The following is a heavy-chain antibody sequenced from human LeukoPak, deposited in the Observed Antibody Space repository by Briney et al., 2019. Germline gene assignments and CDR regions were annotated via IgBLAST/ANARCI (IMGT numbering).Heavy chain of an antibody. CDR3: AREDITGTASYFDY. J-gene: IGHJ4*02. Sequence: SETLSLTCTVSGGSVSSGSYYWTWIRQPPGKGLEWIGYIYYSGSTNYIPSLRSRLTISVDTSKNQFSLKLSSVTAADTAVYYCAREDITGTASYFDYWGQGTLVTVSS. D-gene: IGHD1-7*01. V-gene: IGHV4-61*01. CDR1: GGSVSSGSYY. CDR2: IYYSGST.